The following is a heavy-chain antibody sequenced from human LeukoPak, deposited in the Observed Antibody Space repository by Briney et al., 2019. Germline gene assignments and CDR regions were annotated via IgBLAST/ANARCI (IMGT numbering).Heavy chain of an antibody. Sequence: GGSLRLSCAASGFSFSDNPMSWVRQAPGKGLEWVSYISSSSSVIQYADSVKGRFTISRDNAKNSLYLQMNSLRGEDTAVYYCARDPQHSWFDPWGQGTLVTVSS. J-gene: IGHJ5*02. CDR2: ISSSSSVI. CDR1: GFSFSDNP. V-gene: IGHV3-48*01. CDR3: ARDPQHSWFDP.